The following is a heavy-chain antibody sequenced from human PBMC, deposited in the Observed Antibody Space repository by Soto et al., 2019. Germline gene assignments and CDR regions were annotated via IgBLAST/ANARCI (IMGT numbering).Heavy chain of an antibody. CDR2: INAGNGNT. D-gene: IGHD2-15*01. J-gene: IGHJ4*02. CDR1: GYTFTSYA. Sequence: ASVKVSCKASGYTFTSYAMHWVRQAPGQRLEWMGWINAGNGNTKYSQKFQGRVTITGDTSASTAYMELSSLRSEDTTVYYCARPIIGYCSGGSCYSGPFDYWGQGTLVTVSS. V-gene: IGHV1-3*01. CDR3: ARPIIGYCSGGSCYSGPFDY.